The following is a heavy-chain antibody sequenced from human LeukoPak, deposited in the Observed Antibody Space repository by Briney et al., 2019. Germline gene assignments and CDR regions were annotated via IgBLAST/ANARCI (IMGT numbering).Heavy chain of an antibody. V-gene: IGHV4-59*01. J-gene: IGHJ5*02. CDR2: IYYSGST. CDR3: AREKTCGGDCHNWFDP. CDR1: GGSISSYY. D-gene: IGHD2-21*02. Sequence: PSETLSLTCTVSGGSISSYYWSWIRQPPGKGLEWIGYIYYSGSTNYNPSLTSRVTISVDTSKNQFSLKLSSVTAADTAVYYCAREKTCGGDCHNWFDPWGQGTLVTVSS.